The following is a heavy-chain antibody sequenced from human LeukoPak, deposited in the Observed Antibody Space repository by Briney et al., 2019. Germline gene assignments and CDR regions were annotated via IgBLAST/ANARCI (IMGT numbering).Heavy chain of an antibody. CDR2: ISSNGGST. Sequence: GGSLRLSCSASGFTFSRYAMHWVRQAPGKGLECVSAISSNGGSTYYADSVKGRFTISRDNSRNTLHLQMSSLRVEDTAVYYCVKDSSSGSYFDYWGQGTLVTVSS. CDR3: VKDSSSGSYFDY. D-gene: IGHD3-10*01. V-gene: IGHV3-64D*06. CDR1: GFTFSRYA. J-gene: IGHJ4*02.